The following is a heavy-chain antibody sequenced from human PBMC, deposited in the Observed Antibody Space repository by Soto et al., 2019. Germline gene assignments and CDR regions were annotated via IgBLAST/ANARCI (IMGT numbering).Heavy chain of an antibody. J-gene: IGHJ3*02. V-gene: IGHV5-51*01. CDR3: ARVRPLVTTYLERAFDI. CDR1: GYSFTSYW. D-gene: IGHD4-17*01. CDR2: IYPGDSDT. Sequence: GESLKISCKGSGYSFTSYWIGWVRQMPGKGLERMGIIYPGDSDTRYSPSFQGQVTISADKSISTAYLQWSSLKASDTAMYYCARVRPLVTTYLERAFDIWGQGTMVTVSS.